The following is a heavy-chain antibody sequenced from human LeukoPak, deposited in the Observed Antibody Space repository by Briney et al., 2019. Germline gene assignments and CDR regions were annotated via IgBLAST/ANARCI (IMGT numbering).Heavy chain of an antibody. CDR2: IYHSGST. CDR3: ARGSSGYYFDY. V-gene: IGHV4-38-2*02. D-gene: IGHD3-22*01. J-gene: IGHJ4*02. Sequence: SETLSLTCTVSGYSISSGYYWGWIRQPPGKGLEWIGSIYHSGSTYYNPSLKSRVTISVDTSKNQFSLELSSVTAADTAAYYCARGSSGYYFDYWGQGTLVTVSS. CDR1: GYSISSGYY.